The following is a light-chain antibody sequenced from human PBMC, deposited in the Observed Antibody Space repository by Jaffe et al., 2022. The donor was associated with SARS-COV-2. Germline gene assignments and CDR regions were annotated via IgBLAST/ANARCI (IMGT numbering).Light chain of an antibody. J-gene: IGKJ5*01. Sequence: DIQMTQSPSSLSTSIGDRVTITCRASQDIGNYLAWFQLKPGKAPKSLIFAASSLQDGVPSKFSGSGSGTDFTLTITSLRPEDFATYYCQQYKSYPITFGQGTRLEIK. CDR1: QDIGNY. CDR3: QQYKSYPIT. CDR2: AAS. V-gene: IGKV1-16*02.